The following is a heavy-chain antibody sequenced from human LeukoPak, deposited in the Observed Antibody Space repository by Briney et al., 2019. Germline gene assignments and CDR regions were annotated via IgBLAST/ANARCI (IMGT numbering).Heavy chain of an antibody. CDR1: GGTFSSYA. J-gene: IGHJ5*02. CDR2: IIPIFGTA. D-gene: IGHD3-16*01. V-gene: IGHV1-69*13. CDR3: ARGGRWGEWFDP. Sequence: ASVKVSCKASGGTFSSYAISWVRQAPGQGLEWMGGIIPIFGTANYAQKFQGRVTITADESTSTAYMELSSLRSEDTDVYYCARGGRWGEWFDPWGQGTLVTVSS.